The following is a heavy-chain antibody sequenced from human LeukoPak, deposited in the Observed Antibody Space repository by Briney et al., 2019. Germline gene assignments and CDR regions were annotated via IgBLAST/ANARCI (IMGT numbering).Heavy chain of an antibody. CDR1: GGSISSYY. D-gene: IGHD3-9*01. V-gene: IGHV4-59*08. Sequence: PSETLSLTCTVSGGSISSYYWSWIRQPPGKGLEWIGYIYYSGSTNYNPSLKSRVTISVDTSKNQFSLKLSSLTAADTAVYYCARHLRYFGVRGHLFDYWGQGTLVTVSS. J-gene: IGHJ4*02. CDR3: ARHLRYFGVRGHLFDY. CDR2: IYYSGST.